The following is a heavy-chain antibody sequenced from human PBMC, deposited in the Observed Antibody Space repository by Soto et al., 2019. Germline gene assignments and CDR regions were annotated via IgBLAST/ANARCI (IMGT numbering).Heavy chain of an antibody. J-gene: IGHJ4*02. Sequence: AGGSLRLSCAASGFTFSSYAMHWVRQAPGKGLEWVAVISYDGSNKYYADSVKGRFTISRDNSKNTLYLQMNSLRAEDTAVYYCARDRPRLDTDFWSGFPDYWGQGTLVTVSS. CDR2: ISYDGSNK. CDR1: GFTFSSYA. D-gene: IGHD3-3*01. CDR3: ARDRPRLDTDFWSGFPDY. V-gene: IGHV3-30-3*01.